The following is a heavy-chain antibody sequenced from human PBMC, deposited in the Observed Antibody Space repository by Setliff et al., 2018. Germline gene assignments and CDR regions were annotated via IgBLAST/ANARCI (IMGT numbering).Heavy chain of an antibody. J-gene: IGHJ4*02. Sequence: SETLSLTCTVSDGSLYSGNYYWTWIRQPAGKGLEWIGHISPSGSTTYNPSVKSRVTISLDTSKNHFSLKLDSVTAADTALYYCARSPSSGAYWNPRPFYSDYWARGTLVTVSS. D-gene: IGHD1-26*01. CDR1: DGSLYSGNYY. CDR3: ARSPSSGAYWNPRPFYSDY. V-gene: IGHV4-61*09. CDR2: ISPSGST.